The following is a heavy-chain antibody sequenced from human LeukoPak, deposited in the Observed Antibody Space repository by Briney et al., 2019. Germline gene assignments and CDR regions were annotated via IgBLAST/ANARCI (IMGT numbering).Heavy chain of an antibody. J-gene: IGHJ6*02. V-gene: IGHV4-4*07. D-gene: IGHD2-2*01. CDR3: ARDQGYCSSTSCAPGYYYGMDV. Sequence: PSETLSLTCTVSGGSISSYYWSWIRQPAGKGLEWIGRIYTSGSTNYNPSLKSRVTMSVDTSKNQFSLKLSSVTAADTAVCYCARDQGYCSSTSCAPGYYYGMDVWGQGTTVTVSS. CDR2: IYTSGST. CDR1: GGSISSYY.